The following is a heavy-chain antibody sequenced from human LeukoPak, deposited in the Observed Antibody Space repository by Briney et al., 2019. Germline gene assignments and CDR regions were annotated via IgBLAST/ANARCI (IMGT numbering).Heavy chain of an antibody. D-gene: IGHD6-13*01. J-gene: IGHJ4*02. V-gene: IGHV3-48*01. CDR2: ISSSSSTI. CDR1: GFTFSSYS. CDR3: ARVERTAAVDY. Sequence: GGSLRLSCAASGFTFSSYSMNWVRQAPGKGLEWVSYISSSSSTIYYADSVKGRFTISRDNAKNSLYLQMNSLRAEDTAVYYCARVERTAAVDYWGQGTLVTVSS.